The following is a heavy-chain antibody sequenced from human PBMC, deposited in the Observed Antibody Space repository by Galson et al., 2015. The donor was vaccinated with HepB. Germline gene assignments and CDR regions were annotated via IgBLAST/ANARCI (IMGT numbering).Heavy chain of an antibody. J-gene: IGHJ6*02. D-gene: IGHD1-7*01. CDR1: GGTFSSYA. Sequence: SVKVSCKASGGTFSSYAISWVRQAPGQGLEWMGGIIPIFGTANYAQKFQGRVTITADESTSTAYMELSSLRSEDTAVYYCARKASGTGTKTPGDYYYGMDVWGQGTTVTVSS. V-gene: IGHV1-69*13. CDR2: IIPIFGTA. CDR3: ARKASGTGTKTPGDYYYGMDV.